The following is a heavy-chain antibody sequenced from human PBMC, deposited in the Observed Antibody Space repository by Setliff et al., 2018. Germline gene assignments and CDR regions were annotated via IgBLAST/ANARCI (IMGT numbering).Heavy chain of an antibody. CDR3: ARGRNIAARLLDS. D-gene: IGHD6-6*01. J-gene: IGHJ4*02. CDR2: INHRGST. Sequence: PSETLSLTCNVSGASVSSHYWDWIRQPPGKGLEWIGEINHRGSTNYNPSLKSRVTISIDTSRDQFSLKLISMIAADTAVYYCARGRNIAARLLDSWGQGTLVTV. CDR1: GASVSSHY. V-gene: IGHV4-34*01.